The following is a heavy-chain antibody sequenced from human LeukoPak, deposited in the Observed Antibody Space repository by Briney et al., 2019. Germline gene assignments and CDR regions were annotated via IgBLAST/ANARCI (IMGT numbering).Heavy chain of an antibody. CDR2: IHTSGST. J-gene: IGHJ4*02. CDR1: GGFISTYY. D-gene: IGHD2-15*01. CDR3: ARGPPHGGTYFDY. V-gene: IGHV4-4*07. Sequence: SETLSLTCTVSGGFISTYYWSWIRQPAGKELEWTGRIHTSGSTLYNPSLKSRVTISVDTSKNQFSLKLSSATAADTAVYYCARGPPHGGTYFDYWGQGTLVTVSS.